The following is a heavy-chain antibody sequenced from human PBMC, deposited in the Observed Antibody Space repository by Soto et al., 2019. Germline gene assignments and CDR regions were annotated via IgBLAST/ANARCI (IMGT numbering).Heavy chain of an antibody. CDR1: GYTFTSYA. Sequence: ASVKVSCKTSGYTFTSYAMHWVRQAPGQRLEWMGWINAGNGNTKYSQNFQGTVTFTRDTSASTAYMELSSLRSEDTAVYYCARETYSESYYFDYWGQGPLVTVYS. V-gene: IGHV1-3*01. D-gene: IGHD1-26*01. CDR3: ARETYSESYYFDY. J-gene: IGHJ4*02. CDR2: INAGNGNT.